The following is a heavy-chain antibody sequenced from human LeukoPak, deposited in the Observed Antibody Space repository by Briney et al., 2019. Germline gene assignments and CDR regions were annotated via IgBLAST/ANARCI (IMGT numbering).Heavy chain of an antibody. D-gene: IGHD3-22*01. CDR3: AKDGIGITMIVFPYYFDY. Sequence: GGSLRLSCAASGFTFSSYGMHWVCQAPGKGLEWVAVISYDGSNKYYADSVKGRFTISRDNSKNTLYLQMNSLRAEDTAVYYCAKDGIGITMIVFPYYFDYWGQGTLVTVSS. CDR1: GFTFSSYG. J-gene: IGHJ4*02. V-gene: IGHV3-30*18. CDR2: ISYDGSNK.